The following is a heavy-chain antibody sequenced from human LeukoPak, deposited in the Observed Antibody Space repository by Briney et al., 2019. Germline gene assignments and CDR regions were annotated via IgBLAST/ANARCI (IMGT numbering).Heavy chain of an antibody. D-gene: IGHD5-12*01. CDR3: AKVVATEKRQEFDY. J-gene: IGHJ4*02. CDR2: ISGSGGST. CDR1: GFTFNSYA. V-gene: IGHV3-23*01. Sequence: GGSLRLSCAAFGFTFNSYAMSWVRQAPGKGLEWVSAISGSGGSTYYADSVKGRFTISRDNSKNTLYLQVNSLRAEDTAVYYCAKVVATEKRQEFDYWGQGTLVTVSS.